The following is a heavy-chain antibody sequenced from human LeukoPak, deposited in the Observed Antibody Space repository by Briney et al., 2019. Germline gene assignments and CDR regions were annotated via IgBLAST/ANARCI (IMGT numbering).Heavy chain of an antibody. D-gene: IGHD3-3*01. Sequence: PSETLSLTCAVYGGSFSGYYWSWICQPPGKGLEWIGEINHSGSTNYNPSLKSRVTISVDTSKNQFSLKLSSVTAADTAVYYCARGSAIFGVVIIYWFDPWGQGTLVTVSS. J-gene: IGHJ5*02. V-gene: IGHV4-34*01. CDR3: ARGSAIFGVVIIYWFDP. CDR1: GGSFSGYY. CDR2: INHSGST.